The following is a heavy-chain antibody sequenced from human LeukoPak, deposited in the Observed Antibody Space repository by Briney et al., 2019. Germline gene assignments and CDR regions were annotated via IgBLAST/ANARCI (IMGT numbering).Heavy chain of an antibody. CDR2: IYYSGST. Sequence: PSETLSLTCTVSGGSISSYYWSWIQQPPGKGLEWIGYIYYSGSTNYNPSLKSRVTISVDTSKNQFSLRLSSVTAADTAVYYCAREGGLHWGQGTLVTVSS. CDR1: GGSISSYY. CDR3: AREGGLH. V-gene: IGHV4-59*01. D-gene: IGHD3-16*01. J-gene: IGHJ4*02.